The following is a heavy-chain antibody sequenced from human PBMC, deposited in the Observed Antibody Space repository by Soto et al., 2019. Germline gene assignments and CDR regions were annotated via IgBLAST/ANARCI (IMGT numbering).Heavy chain of an antibody. CDR3: ARSDRVATVKGYYYGMDV. J-gene: IGHJ6*02. CDR2: TIPIFGTA. Sequence: GASVKVSCKASGGTFSSYAITWVRQAPGQGLEWMGGTIPIFGTANYALKFQGRVTIAADESTSTAYMELSSLRSEDTAAYYCARSDRVATVKGYYYGMDVWGQGTTVTVS. V-gene: IGHV1-69*13. D-gene: IGHD5-12*01. CDR1: GGTFSSYA.